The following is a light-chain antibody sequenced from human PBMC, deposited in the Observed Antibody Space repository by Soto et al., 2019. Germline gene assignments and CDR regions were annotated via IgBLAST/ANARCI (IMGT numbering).Light chain of an antibody. CDR3: WT. CDR2: KAS. J-gene: IGKJ1*01. V-gene: IGKV1-5*03. Sequence: DIQMTQSPSTLSASVGDRVTITCRASQSISTYLAWYQQKPGKAPKLLIYKASILESGVPSRFSGSGSGTEFTLTITGLQPDEFETYSPWTFGQGTKVEIK. CDR1: QSISTY.